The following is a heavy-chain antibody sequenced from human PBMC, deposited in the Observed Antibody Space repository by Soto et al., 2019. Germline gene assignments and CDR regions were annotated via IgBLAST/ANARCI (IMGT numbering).Heavy chain of an antibody. CDR3: ARDCSAGSGITIFGVVTPYYYYGMDV. V-gene: IGHV3-7*01. J-gene: IGHJ6*02. CDR2: IKQDGSEK. Sequence: GESLKISCAASGFTFSSYWMSWVRQAPGKGLEWVANIKQDGSEKYYVDSVKGRFTISRDNAKNSLYLQMNSLRAEDTAVYYCARDCSAGSGITIFGVVTPYYYYGMDVWGQGTTVTVSS. CDR1: GFTFSSYW. D-gene: IGHD3-3*01.